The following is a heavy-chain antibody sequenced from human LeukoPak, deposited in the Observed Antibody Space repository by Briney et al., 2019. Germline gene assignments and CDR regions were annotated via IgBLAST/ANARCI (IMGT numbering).Heavy chain of an antibody. CDR1: GYTFTGCY. J-gene: IGHJ4*02. CDR3: ARGRERGSSSSFTDY. D-gene: IGHD6-6*01. Sequence: ASVKVSCKASGYTFTGCYMHWVRQAPGQGLEWMRWINPNSGGTNYAQKFQGRVTITRNTSISTTYMELSSLRFEDTAVYYCARGRERGSSSSFTDYWGQGTLVIVSS. CDR2: INPNSGGT. V-gene: IGHV1-2*02.